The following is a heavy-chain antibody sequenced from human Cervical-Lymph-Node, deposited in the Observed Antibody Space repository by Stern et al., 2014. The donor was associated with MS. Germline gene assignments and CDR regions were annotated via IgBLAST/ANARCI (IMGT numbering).Heavy chain of an antibody. V-gene: IGHV1-46*01. CDR2: INRSGDSP. CDR3: ARGQRYFDY. J-gene: IGHJ4*02. CDR1: GYTFTSSS. Sequence: VQLGESGPEVKKTGASVKLSCKAPGYTFTSSSMHWVRQAPGQGLEWMGIINRSGDSPTYAPKFQGRVTMTRDTSSSTVYMELSSLGSEDTAVYYCARGQRYFDYWGQGTLVTVSS.